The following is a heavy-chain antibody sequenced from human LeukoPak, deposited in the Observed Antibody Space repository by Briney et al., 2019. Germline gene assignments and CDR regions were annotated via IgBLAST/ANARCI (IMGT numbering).Heavy chain of an antibody. Sequence: SETLSLTCTVSGGSISSYYWSWLRQPPGKGLEWIGYIYYSGSTNYNPSLKSRVAISVDTSKNQFSLTLSSVTAADTAVYYCARFRPQLVVGYYYYYMDVWGKGTTVTVSS. D-gene: IGHD2-8*02. V-gene: IGHV4-59*01. J-gene: IGHJ6*03. CDR1: GGSISSYY. CDR3: ARFRPQLVVGYYYYYMDV. CDR2: IYYSGST.